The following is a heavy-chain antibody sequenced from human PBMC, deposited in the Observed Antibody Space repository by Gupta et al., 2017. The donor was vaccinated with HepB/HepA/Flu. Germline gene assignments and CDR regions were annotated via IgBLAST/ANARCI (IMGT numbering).Heavy chain of an antibody. CDR3: TTGLWRPFDY. D-gene: IGHD2-21*01. Sequence: EVELVESGGGLVQPGGSLRLSCAASGFTVSSNFLSWVRQAPGRGLDWVSVIYSDGTTYNADSVKGRFTISRDDSKNTLFLQMNSLRAEDTAIYYCTTGLWRPFDYWGQGTLVTVSS. CDR2: IYSDGTT. CDR1: GFTVSSNF. V-gene: IGHV3-66*01. J-gene: IGHJ4*02.